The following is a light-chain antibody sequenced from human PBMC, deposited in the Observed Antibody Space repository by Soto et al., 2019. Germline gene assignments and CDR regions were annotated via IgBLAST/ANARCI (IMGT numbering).Light chain of an antibody. CDR2: EAS. J-gene: IGKJ2*01. CDR1: QSISNW. Sequence: DIQMTQSPSTLSASVGDRVTITCRAGQSISNWLAWYQQKPGKAPGLLIYEASTLESGVPSRFSGRGSGTEFTLTSSRLQPDDFAAYYCQQYKSYPYTFGQGTKLEI. V-gene: IGKV1-5*03. CDR3: QQYKSYPYT.